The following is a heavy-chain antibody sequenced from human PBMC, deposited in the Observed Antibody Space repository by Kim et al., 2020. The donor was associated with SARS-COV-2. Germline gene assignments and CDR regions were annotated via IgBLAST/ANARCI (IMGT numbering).Heavy chain of an antibody. CDR2: ISYGGGNE. D-gene: IGHD5-18*01. CDR1: GFSFSSYG. CDR3: AKAGSWRVDTDGYNYFDY. Sequence: GGSLRLSCAASGFSFSSYGMHWVRQAPGKGLEWVAAISYGGGNEYYADSVKGRFTISRDNSRNTLYLQMNSLGAEDMAVYYCAKAGSWRVDTDGYNYFDYWGRGALVTFS. V-gene: IGHV3-30*18. J-gene: IGHJ4*02.